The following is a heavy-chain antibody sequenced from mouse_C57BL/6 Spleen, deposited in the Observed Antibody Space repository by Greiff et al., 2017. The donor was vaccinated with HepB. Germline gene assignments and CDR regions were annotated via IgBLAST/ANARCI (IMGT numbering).Heavy chain of an antibody. CDR2: IRLKSDNYAT. V-gene: IGHV6-3*01. Sequence: EVNLVESGGGLVQPGGSMKLSCVASGFTFSNYWMNWVRQSPEKGLEWVAQIRLKSDNYATHYAESVKGRFTISRDDSKSSVYLQMNNLRAEDTGIYYCTGKRDFDYWGQGTTLTVSS. J-gene: IGHJ2*01. CDR3: TGKRDFDY. CDR1: GFTFSNYW.